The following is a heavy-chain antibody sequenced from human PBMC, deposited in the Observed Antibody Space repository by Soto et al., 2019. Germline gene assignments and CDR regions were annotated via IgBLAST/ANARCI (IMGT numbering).Heavy chain of an antibody. V-gene: IGHV3-33*01. CDR1: GFTFSSYG. J-gene: IGHJ4*02. CDR3: ARDYSMIVVVPGY. CDR2: IWYDGSNK. D-gene: IGHD3-22*01. Sequence: PGGSLRLSCAASGFTFSSYGMHWVRQAPGKGLEWVAVIWYDGSNKYYADSVKGRFTISRDNSNNTLYLQMNSLRAEDTAVYYCARDYSMIVVVPGYWGQGTLVTVS.